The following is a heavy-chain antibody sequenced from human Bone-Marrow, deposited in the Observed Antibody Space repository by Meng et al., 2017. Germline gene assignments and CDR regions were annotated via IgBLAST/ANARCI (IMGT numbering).Heavy chain of an antibody. Sequence: EVQLVESGGVLVQPGGSLILSCAASGITVSSNYMSWVRQAPGKGLEWVSVIYSGGSTYYADSVKGRFTISRDNSKNTLYLQMNSLRAEDTAVYYCASSIATRPVADYWGQGTLVTVSS. CDR1: GITVSSNY. J-gene: IGHJ4*02. CDR3: ASSIATRPVADY. V-gene: IGHV3-66*01. D-gene: IGHD6-6*01. CDR2: IYSGGST.